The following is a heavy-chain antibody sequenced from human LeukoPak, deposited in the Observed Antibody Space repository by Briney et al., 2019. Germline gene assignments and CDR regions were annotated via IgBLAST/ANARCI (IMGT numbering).Heavy chain of an antibody. V-gene: IGHV1-2*02. CDR3: ARDSYYYDSSGQVDY. CDR2: INPNSGGT. CDR1: GYTFTGYY. Sequence: ASVKVSCKAPGYTFTGYYMHWVRQAPGQGLEWMGWINPNSGGTNYAQKFQGRVTMTRDTSISTAYMELSRLRSDDTAVYYCARDSYYYDSSGQVDYWGQGTLVTVSS. D-gene: IGHD3-22*01. J-gene: IGHJ4*02.